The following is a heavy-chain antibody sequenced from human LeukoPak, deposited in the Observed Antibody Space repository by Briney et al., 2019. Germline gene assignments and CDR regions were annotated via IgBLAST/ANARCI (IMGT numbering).Heavy chain of an antibody. D-gene: IGHD1-26*01. J-gene: IGHJ3*02. CDR3: ARFPPGWELPPRDLEVAFDI. CDR2: IYTSGST. V-gene: IGHV4-61*02. Sequence: PSGTLSLTCTVSGGSISSGSYYWSWIRQPAGKGLEWIGRIYTSGSTNYSPSLKSRVTISVDTSKNQFSLKLSSVTAADTAVYYCARFPPGWELPPRDLEVAFDIWGQGTMVTVSS. CDR1: GGSISSGSYY.